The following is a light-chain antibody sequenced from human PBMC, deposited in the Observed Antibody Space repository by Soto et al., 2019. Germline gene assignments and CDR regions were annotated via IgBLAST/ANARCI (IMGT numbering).Light chain of an antibody. CDR3: QQFTSYPLT. CDR1: QDISSA. J-gene: IGKJ4*01. V-gene: IGKV1-13*02. CDR2: DAS. Sequence: QRTKTPSSLSASVGDRVTITFLASQDISSALAWYQQKPGKAPKLLIYDASSLDSGVPSRFSGSRSGTDFTLTISSLQPEDFATYYCQQFTSYPLTFGGGTNVAI.